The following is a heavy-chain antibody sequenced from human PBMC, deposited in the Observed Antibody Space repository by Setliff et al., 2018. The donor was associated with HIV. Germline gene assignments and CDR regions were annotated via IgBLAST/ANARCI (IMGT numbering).Heavy chain of an antibody. J-gene: IGHJ4*02. D-gene: IGHD5-18*01. CDR1: GFIFSSYW. CDR2: IKQGGSEK. Sequence: GESLRLSCTASGFIFSSYWMSWVRQAPGKGLEWVANIKQGGSEKYYVDSVKGRFTMSRDNAKTSLFLQMHSLRAEDTAVYYCARVADGYNSYFDYWGQGTVVTVSS. V-gene: IGHV3-7*01. CDR3: ARVADGYNSYFDY.